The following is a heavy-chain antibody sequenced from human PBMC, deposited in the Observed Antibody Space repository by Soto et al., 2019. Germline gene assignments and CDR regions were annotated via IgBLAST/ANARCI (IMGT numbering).Heavy chain of an antibody. J-gene: IGHJ6*02. CDR3: AGWIQLQQYYYYGMDV. Sequence: SETLSLTCAVYGGSFSGYYWTWIRQPPGTGLEWIGEINHSGSTNYNPSLKSRVTISVDTSKNQFSLKLTSVTAADTAVYYCAGWIQLQQYYYYGMDVWGQGTTVTVSS. V-gene: IGHV4-34*01. D-gene: IGHD5-18*01. CDR2: INHSGST. CDR1: GGSFSGYY.